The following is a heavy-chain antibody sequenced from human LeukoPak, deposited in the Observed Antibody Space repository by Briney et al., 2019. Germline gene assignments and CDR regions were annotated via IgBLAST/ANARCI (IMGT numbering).Heavy chain of an antibody. CDR1: GYTFTSYD. J-gene: IGHJ6*03. CDR3: ARGVSIVGATWYYYYMDV. D-gene: IGHD1-26*01. Sequence: GASVKVSCKASGYTFTSYDINWVRQATGQGLEWMGWMNPNSGNTGYAQKFQGRVTITRNTSISTAYMELSSLRSEDTAVYYCARGVSIVGATWYYYYMDVWGKGTTVTVSS. V-gene: IGHV1-8*01. CDR2: MNPNSGNT.